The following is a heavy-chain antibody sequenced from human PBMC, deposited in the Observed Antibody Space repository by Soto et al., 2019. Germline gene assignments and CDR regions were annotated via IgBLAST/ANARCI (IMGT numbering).Heavy chain of an antibody. J-gene: IGHJ5*02. CDR3: AHGTEKFDP. Sequence: DLEWLALIYWDDDKRYSPSLKSRLTITKDTSKKQVVLTMTNMDPVDTATYYCAHGTEKFDPWGQGTLVTVSS. CDR2: IYWDDDK. V-gene: IGHV2-5*02.